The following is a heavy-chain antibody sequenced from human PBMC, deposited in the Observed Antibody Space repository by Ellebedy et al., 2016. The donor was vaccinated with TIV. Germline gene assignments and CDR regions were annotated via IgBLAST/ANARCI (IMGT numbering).Heavy chain of an antibody. Sequence: GESLKISCAASGFTFSTYGMHWVRQAPGKGLEWVALIWYDGSNKFYADSVKGRFTISRDNSKNTLYLQMNSLRAEDTAVYYCARAPGGKGIWFDPWGQGTLVTVSS. CDR3: ARAPGGKGIWFDP. CDR1: GFTFSTYG. CDR2: IWYDGSNK. V-gene: IGHV3-33*01. J-gene: IGHJ5*02. D-gene: IGHD3-16*01.